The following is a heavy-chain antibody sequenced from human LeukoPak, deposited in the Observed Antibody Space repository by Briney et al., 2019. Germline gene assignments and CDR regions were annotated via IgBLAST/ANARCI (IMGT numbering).Heavy chain of an antibody. CDR2: TYYRSKWYN. CDR1: GDSVSSNSAA. D-gene: IGHD1-26*01. CDR3: ARDPNGWELQLDYFFF. V-gene: IGHV6-1*01. Sequence: SQSLSLTCAISGDSVSSNSAAWNWITQSPSRGLEWLGRTYYRSKWYNEYAVSVKSRITINPDTSKNQFSLQLNSVTPEDTAVYYCARDPNGWELQLDYFFFGGQGTLVTVSS. J-gene: IGHJ4*02.